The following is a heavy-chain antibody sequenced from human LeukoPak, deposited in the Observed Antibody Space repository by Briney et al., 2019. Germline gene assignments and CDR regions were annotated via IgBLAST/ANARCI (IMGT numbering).Heavy chain of an antibody. Sequence: ASVTVSCKASGFTFTDHYMHWVRQAPGQGLEWMGWINGKRGDTNYAQNFQDRVTMTRDTSTNTVYMELSRLTVDDTAVYYCARDHDWGVDYWGQGTLVTVSS. J-gene: IGHJ4*02. V-gene: IGHV1-2*02. D-gene: IGHD7-27*01. CDR2: INGKRGDT. CDR1: GFTFTDHY. CDR3: ARDHDWGVDY.